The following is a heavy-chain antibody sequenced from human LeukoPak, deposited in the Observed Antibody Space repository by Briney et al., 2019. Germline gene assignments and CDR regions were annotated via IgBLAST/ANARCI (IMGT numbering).Heavy chain of an antibody. CDR2: IYYSGST. CDR1: GGSISSYY. CDR3: ARSRRRIDY. J-gene: IGHJ4*02. V-gene: IGHV4-59*12. Sequence: PSETLSLTCTVSGGSISSYYWSWIRQPPGKGLEWIGYIYYSGSTNYNPSLKSRVTISVDTSKNQFSLKLSSVTAADTAVYYCARSRRRIDYWGQGTLVTVSS.